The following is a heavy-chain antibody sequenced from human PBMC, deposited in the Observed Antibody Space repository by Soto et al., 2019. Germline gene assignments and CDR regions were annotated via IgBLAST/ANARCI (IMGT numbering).Heavy chain of an antibody. CDR2: ISYDGSNK. V-gene: IGHV3-30*18. D-gene: IGHD2-15*01. CDR1: GFTFSSYG. CDR3: AKDTPGMDV. Sequence: QVQLVESGGGVVQPGRSLRLSCAASGFTFSSYGMHWVRQAPGEGLEWVAVISYDGSNKYYADSVKGRFTISRDNSKNTLYLQMNSLRAEDTPVYYCAKDTPGMDVWGQGPTVTVSS. J-gene: IGHJ6*02.